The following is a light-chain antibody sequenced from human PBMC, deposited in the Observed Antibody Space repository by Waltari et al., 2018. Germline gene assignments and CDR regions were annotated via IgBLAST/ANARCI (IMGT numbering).Light chain of an antibody. CDR2: EVN. Sequence: QSALTQPPSASGPPAQSVTISCTSTSSDIGEYDYVSWYQQHPGKAPKLIISEVNKRPSGVPNRFSASKSGNTASLTVSGLQAEDEADYYCSSYAGNNNLVFGGGTKLTVL. J-gene: IGLJ2*01. V-gene: IGLV2-8*01. CDR3: SSYAGNNNLV. CDR1: SSDIGEYDY.